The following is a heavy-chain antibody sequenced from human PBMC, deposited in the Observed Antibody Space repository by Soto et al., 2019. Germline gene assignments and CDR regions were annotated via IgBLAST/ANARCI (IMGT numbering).Heavy chain of an antibody. V-gene: IGHV3-23*01. CDR3: ARGDRGGSGSPASYYYSGLDV. CDR1: GFTFSSYA. CDR2: VSAGGDMT. D-gene: IGHD3-10*01. J-gene: IGHJ6*02. Sequence: DVQLLESGGHLVQPGGSLRLSRAASGFTFSSYAMSWVRQAPGKGLEWVSSVSAGGDMTYYSDSVKGRFTISRDNSNIALFLQMNCLRIEDTALYYCARGDRGGSGSPASYYYSGLDVGGQGTTVTVS.